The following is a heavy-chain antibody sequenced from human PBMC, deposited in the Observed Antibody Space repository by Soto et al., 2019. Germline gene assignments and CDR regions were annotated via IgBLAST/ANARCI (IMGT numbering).Heavy chain of an antibody. V-gene: IGHV4-31*03. CDR1: GYSITAGGYY. CDR3: ARMYSSGSGWFHP. D-gene: IGHD6-19*01. Sequence: SETLSLTCFVSGYSITAGGYYWSWIRHHPGKGLGWIGSFYSSGSIIYNPSLRSRVSISGDTSSNQFSMSLTSVTAADTARYYCARMYSSGSGWFHPWGQGTLVTVSS. J-gene: IGHJ5*02. CDR2: FYSSGSI.